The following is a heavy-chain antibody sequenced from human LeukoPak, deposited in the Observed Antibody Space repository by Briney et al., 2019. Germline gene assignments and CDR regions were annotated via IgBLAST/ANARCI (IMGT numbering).Heavy chain of an antibody. Sequence: GGSLRLSCAASGFTFSSYGMHWVRQAPGKGLEWVSSISINSSYIYYADSVKGRFTISRDNAKNTLYLQMNSLRAEDTAVYYCARSYYDYVWGSYSLWGQGTLVTVSS. CDR1: GFTFSSYG. J-gene: IGHJ4*02. CDR3: ARSYYDYVWGSYSL. D-gene: IGHD3-16*01. CDR2: ISINSSYI. V-gene: IGHV3-21*01.